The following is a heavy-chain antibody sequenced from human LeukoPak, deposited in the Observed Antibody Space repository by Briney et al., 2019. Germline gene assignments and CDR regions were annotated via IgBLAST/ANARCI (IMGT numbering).Heavy chain of an antibody. CDR1: GFTFSSYG. CDR2: ISYDGSNK. Sequence: PGGSLRLSCTASGFTFSSYGMYWVRQVPGKGLEWVALISYDGSNKDYADSVKGRFTISRDNSKNTLYLQMSSPRVEDTAVYYCAKHFDFWNGYYMDYRYYMDVWGKGTTVTVSS. V-gene: IGHV3-30*18. J-gene: IGHJ6*03. D-gene: IGHD3-3*01. CDR3: AKHFDFWNGYYMDYRYYMDV.